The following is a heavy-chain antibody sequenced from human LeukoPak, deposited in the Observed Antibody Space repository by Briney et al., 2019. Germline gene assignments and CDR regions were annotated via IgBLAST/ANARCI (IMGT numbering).Heavy chain of an antibody. Sequence: ASVKVSCKASGGTFSSYAISWVRQAPGQGLEWMGGIIPIFGTANYAQKFQGRVTITADESTSTAYMELSSLRSEDTAVYYCARHGYSGYDWFGMDVWGQGTTVTVSS. CDR1: GGTFSSYA. CDR2: IIPIFGTA. CDR3: ARHGYSGYDWFGMDV. V-gene: IGHV1-69*13. J-gene: IGHJ6*02. D-gene: IGHD5-12*01.